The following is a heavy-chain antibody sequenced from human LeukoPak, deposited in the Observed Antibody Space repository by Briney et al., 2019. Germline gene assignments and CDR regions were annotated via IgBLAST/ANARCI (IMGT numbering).Heavy chain of an antibody. V-gene: IGHV1-2*02. CDR2: INPNSGDT. D-gene: IGHD1-1*01. Sequence: ASVKVSCTASGYTFTGYFIHWVRQAPGQGLEWMGWINPNSGDTKYRQNFQGRVTMTRDTSISTTYMELSRLSSDDTAVYYCARMTGSSQFDYWGQGTLVTVSS. CDR1: GYTFTGYF. J-gene: IGHJ4*02. CDR3: ARMTGSSQFDY.